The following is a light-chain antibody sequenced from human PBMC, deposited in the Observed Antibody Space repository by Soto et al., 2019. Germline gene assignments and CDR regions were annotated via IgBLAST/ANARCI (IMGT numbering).Light chain of an antibody. CDR3: QQYDSYSLT. CDR1: QSISSW. J-gene: IGKJ4*01. V-gene: IGKV1-5*03. Sequence: IQMTQSPSTLSASLGDRVTITCRASQSISSWLAWYQQKPGKAPKLLIYKASSLESGVTSRFSGSGSGTEFTLTITSLQPDDFATYYCQQYDSYSLTFGGGTRVEIK. CDR2: KAS.